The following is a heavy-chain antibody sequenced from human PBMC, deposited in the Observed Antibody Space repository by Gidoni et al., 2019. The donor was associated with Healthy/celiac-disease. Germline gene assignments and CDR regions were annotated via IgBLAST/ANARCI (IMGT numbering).Heavy chain of an antibody. V-gene: IGHV3-21*01. J-gene: IGHJ6*02. D-gene: IGHD6-13*01. CDR2: ISSSSSYI. CDR1: GFTFRSYR. Sequence: EVQLVASGGGLVQPGGSLRLSCAASGFTFRSYRLNWVRQAPGKGLEWVSAISSSSSYIYYADSVKGRFTISRDNAKNSLYLQMNSLRAEDTAVYYCAREGGQQPPRGTYYYYGMDVWGQGTTVTVSS. CDR3: AREGGQQPPRGTYYYYGMDV.